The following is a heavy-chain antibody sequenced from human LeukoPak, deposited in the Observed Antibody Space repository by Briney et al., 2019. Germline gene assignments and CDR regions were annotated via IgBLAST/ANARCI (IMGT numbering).Heavy chain of an antibody. D-gene: IGHD4-17*01. J-gene: IGHJ4*02. CDR3: AKVRDYADYTLFDY. Sequence: GRSLRLSCAASGFTFSSYAMHWVRQAPGKGLEWVAVISYDGSNKYYADSVKGRFTISRDNSKNTLYLQMNSLRAEDTAVYYCAKVRDYADYTLFDYWGQGTLVTISS. CDR1: GFTFSSYA. CDR2: ISYDGSNK. V-gene: IGHV3-30*04.